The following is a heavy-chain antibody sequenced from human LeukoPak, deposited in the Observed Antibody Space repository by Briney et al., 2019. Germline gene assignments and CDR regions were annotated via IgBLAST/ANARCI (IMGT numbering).Heavy chain of an antibody. CDR3: ARGHGYSGYDWDY. CDR1: GGTFSSYA. Sequence: SVKVSCKASGGTFSSYAISWVRQAPGQGLEWMGGIIPIFGTANYAQKFRGRVTITADKSTSTAYMELSSLRSEDTAVYYCARGHGYSGYDWDYWGQGTLVTVSS. J-gene: IGHJ4*02. V-gene: IGHV1-69*06. D-gene: IGHD5-12*01. CDR2: IIPIFGTA.